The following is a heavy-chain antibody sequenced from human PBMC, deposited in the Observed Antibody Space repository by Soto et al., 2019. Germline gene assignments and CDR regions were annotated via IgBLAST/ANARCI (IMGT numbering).Heavy chain of an antibody. J-gene: IGHJ4*02. Sequence: EVQLVESGGGLVQPGGSLKLSCAASGFIFSGSAVHWVRQASGKGLEWVGRILSKAGNYATAYAASMKGRFTISRDDSENTAFLQMNSLKTEDTAEYYCIRGGSPYYYDYWGQGTLVAVSS. D-gene: IGHD1-26*01. CDR1: GFIFSGSA. V-gene: IGHV3-73*01. CDR2: ILSKAGNYAT. CDR3: IRGGSPYYYDY.